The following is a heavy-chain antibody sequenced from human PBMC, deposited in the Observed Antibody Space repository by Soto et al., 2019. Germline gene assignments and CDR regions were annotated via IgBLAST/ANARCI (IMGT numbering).Heavy chain of an antibody. V-gene: IGHV3-73*01. J-gene: IGHJ4*02. Sequence: GGSLRLSCAASGCTFSSYSMNWVRQASGKGLEWVGRIRSKANSYATAYAASVKGRFTISRDDSKNTAYLQMNSLKTEDTAVYYCTRLPWGSGSNDYWGQGTLVTVSS. CDR1: GCTFSSYS. CDR2: IRSKANSYAT. D-gene: IGHD3-16*01. CDR3: TRLPWGSGSNDY.